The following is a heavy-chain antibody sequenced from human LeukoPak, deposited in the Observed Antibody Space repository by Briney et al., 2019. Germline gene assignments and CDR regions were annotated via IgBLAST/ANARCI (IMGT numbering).Heavy chain of an antibody. CDR3: ARMYYDYVWGSYRSPALLLDY. V-gene: IGHV4-34*01. CDR2: INHSGST. CDR1: GGAFSGSY. D-gene: IGHD3-16*02. Sequence: SETLSLTCAVYGGAFSGSYWSWIRQPPGKGLEWIGEINHSGSTNYNPSLKSRVTISVDTSKSQFSLKLSSVTAADTAVYYCARMYYDYVWGSYRSPALLLDYWGQGTLVTVSS. J-gene: IGHJ4*02.